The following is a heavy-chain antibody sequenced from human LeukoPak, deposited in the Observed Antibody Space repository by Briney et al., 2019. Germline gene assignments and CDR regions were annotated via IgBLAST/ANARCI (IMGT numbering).Heavy chain of an antibody. CDR3: ASSYAGTSSRRDNDY. D-gene: IGHD4-23*01. CDR2: ISGGGGST. Sequence: GGSLRLSCAAFGFTFSSYAMSWVRQAPGKGLEWVSSISGGGGSTYYADSVKGRFTISRDNSKNTLYLQMNSLRAEDTAVYYCASSYAGTSSRRDNDYWGQGTLVTVSS. CDR1: GFTFSSYA. J-gene: IGHJ4*02. V-gene: IGHV3-23*01.